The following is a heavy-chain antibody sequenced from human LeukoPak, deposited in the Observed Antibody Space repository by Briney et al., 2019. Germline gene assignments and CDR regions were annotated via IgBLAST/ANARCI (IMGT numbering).Heavy chain of an antibody. Sequence: GGSLRLSCAASGFTFSTYAMSWVRQAPGKGLEWVSVIYGGDSTYYADSVKGRFTISRDNSKNTLYLQMNSLRAEDTAVYYCARDVAGFDYWGQGTLVTVSS. J-gene: IGHJ4*02. CDR2: IYGGDST. CDR1: GFTFSTYA. CDR3: ARDVAGFDY. V-gene: IGHV3-53*01.